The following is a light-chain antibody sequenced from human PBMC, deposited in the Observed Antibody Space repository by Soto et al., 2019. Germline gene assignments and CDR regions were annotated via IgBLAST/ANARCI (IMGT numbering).Light chain of an antibody. CDR3: QQLTPIT. J-gene: IGKJ5*01. CDR1: QGISSY. CDR2: AAS. V-gene: IGKV1-9*01. Sequence: IQLTQSPSSLSASVGDRVTITCRASQGISSYLAWYQQKPGKAPKLLIYAASTLQSGVPSRFSGSGSGTDFTLTIRSLQPEDFATYYCQQLTPITFGQGTRLEIK.